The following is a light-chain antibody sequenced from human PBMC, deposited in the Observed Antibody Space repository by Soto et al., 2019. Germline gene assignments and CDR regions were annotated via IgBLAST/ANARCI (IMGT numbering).Light chain of an antibody. CDR3: QQRSNWPIT. J-gene: IGKJ5*01. CDR1: QSVSSY. V-gene: IGKV3-11*01. CDR2: DAS. Sequence: EIVLTQSPATLSLSPGERATLSCRASQSVSSYLAWYQQKPGQAPRLLIYDASNRATGIPARFSGSGSGTGFTLTISSLEPEDFAVYYCQQRSNWPITFAQGTRLEIK.